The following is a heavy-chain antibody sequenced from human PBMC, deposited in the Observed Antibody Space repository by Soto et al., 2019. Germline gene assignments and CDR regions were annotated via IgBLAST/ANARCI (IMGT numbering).Heavy chain of an antibody. Sequence: QVQLQESGPGLVRPSGTLSLTCAVSGDSIIGTGWWSWVRQSPGKGLDWIGEVYHSGATNYNPSLQRRVTISVDTSRNQFSLNLGSVTAADTAVYYCVRNGYYSLDVWGQGTTVTVSS. D-gene: IGHD3-22*01. J-gene: IGHJ6*02. CDR1: GDSIIGTGW. V-gene: IGHV4-4*02. CDR2: VYHSGAT. CDR3: VRNGYYSLDV.